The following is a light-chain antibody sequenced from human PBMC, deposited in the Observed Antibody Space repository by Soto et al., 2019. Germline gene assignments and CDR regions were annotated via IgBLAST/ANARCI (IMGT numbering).Light chain of an antibody. V-gene: IGKV1-39*01. CDR3: QQSFSIPFT. J-gene: IGKJ3*01. CDR2: DAS. Sequence: DIKMTQPPSSLSATVGDRVTITCRASQTIGKYLNWYQQQPGKVPKLLIYDASYLQSGVPSRFSGSESGTDFTLNISDLRPEDFATYYCQQSFSIPFTFGPGTKVDIK. CDR1: QTIGKY.